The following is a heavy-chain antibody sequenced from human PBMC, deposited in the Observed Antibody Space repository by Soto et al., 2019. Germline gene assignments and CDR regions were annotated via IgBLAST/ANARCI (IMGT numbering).Heavy chain of an antibody. D-gene: IGHD6-13*01. J-gene: IGHJ4*02. V-gene: IGHV4-59*01. CDR2: IYYSGST. CDR3: ARQEYSSSWYYFDY. CDR1: GGSISSYY. Sequence: SETLSLTCTVSGGSISSYYWSWIRQPPGKGLEWIGYIYYSGSTNYNPSLKSRVTISVDTSKNQFSLKLSSVTAADTAVYYCARQEYSSSWYYFDYWGQGTLVTVSS.